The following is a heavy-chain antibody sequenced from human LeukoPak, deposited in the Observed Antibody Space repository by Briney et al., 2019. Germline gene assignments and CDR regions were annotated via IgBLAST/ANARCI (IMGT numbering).Heavy chain of an antibody. Sequence: SETLSLTCTVSGGSISSGNYYWGWLRQPPGKGLDWIASIHYSGTTYYNPSLKSRVTISVDTSKNHFSLKLSSVTAADTAVYYCARGPTYQPIDSWGQGTLVTVSS. V-gene: IGHV4-39*02. D-gene: IGHD2-2*01. CDR3: ARGPTYQPIDS. CDR2: IHYSGTT. CDR1: GGSISSGNYY. J-gene: IGHJ4*02.